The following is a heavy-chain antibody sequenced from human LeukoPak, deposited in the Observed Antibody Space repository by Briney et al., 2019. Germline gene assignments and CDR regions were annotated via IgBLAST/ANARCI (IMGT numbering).Heavy chain of an antibody. J-gene: IGHJ6*03. D-gene: IGHD3-3*01. CDR3: ARWIFGVVSPIGYMDV. CDR2: INHSGST. CDR1: GGSFSGYY. Sequence: PSETLSLTCAVYGGSFSGYYWSWIRQPPGKGLEWIGGINHSGSTNYNPSLKSRVTISVDTSKNQFSLKLSPVTAADTAVYYCARWIFGVVSPIGYMDVWGKGTTVTVSS. V-gene: IGHV4-34*01.